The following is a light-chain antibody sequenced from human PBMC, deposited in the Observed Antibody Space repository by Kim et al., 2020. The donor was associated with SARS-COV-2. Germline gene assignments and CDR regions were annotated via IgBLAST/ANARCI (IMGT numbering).Light chain of an antibody. CDR1: INDLGTYAL. Sequence: QSALTQPASLSGSPVQSVTISCSGTINDLGTYALISWYQQYPGKAPRLIIFDISQRPSGISGRFSGSKSGNTASLTISPLEPDDEADYFCCSFTSGISWVFGGGTQLTVL. V-gene: IGLV2-23*02. CDR3: CSFTSGISWV. CDR2: DIS. J-gene: IGLJ3*02.